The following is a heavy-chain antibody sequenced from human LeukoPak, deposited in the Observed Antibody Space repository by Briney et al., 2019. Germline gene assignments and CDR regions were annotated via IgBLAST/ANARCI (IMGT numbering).Heavy chain of an antibody. CDR1: GGSFSGYY. J-gene: IGHJ3*02. V-gene: IGHV4-34*01. D-gene: IGHD6-19*01. Sequence: SETLSLTCAVYGGSFSGYYWSWIRQPPGKGLEWIGEINHSGSTNYNPSLKSRVTISVDTSKNQFSLKQSSVTAADTAVYYCARFGSSGSPNDAFDIWGQGTMVTVSS. CDR2: INHSGST. CDR3: ARFGSSGSPNDAFDI.